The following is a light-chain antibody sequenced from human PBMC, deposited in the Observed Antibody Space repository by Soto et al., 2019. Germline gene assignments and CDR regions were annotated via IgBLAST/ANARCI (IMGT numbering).Light chain of an antibody. Sequence: QSALTQPASVSGSPGQSITISCTGTSSDVGSYNLVSWYQQHPGKAPKLMIYEGSKRPSGVSNRFSGSKSGNTASLRISGLQAEDEADYYCCSFAGSPTLYVFGTGTKLTVL. CDR2: EGS. CDR1: SSDVGSYNL. CDR3: CSFAGSPTLYV. J-gene: IGLJ1*01. V-gene: IGLV2-23*01.